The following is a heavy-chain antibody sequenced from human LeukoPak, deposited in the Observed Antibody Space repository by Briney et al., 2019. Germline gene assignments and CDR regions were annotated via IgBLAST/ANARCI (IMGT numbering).Heavy chain of an antibody. V-gene: IGHV1-2*02. CDR3: ARPTPLGIAVAGTADDC. Sequence: ASVKVSCKASGYTFTGYYMHWVRQAPGQGLEWMGWINPNSGGTNYAQKFQGRVTMTRDTSISTAYMELSRLRSDDTAVYYCARPTPLGIAVAGTADDCWGQGTLVTVSS. CDR2: INPNSGGT. D-gene: IGHD6-19*01. J-gene: IGHJ4*02. CDR1: GYTFTGYY.